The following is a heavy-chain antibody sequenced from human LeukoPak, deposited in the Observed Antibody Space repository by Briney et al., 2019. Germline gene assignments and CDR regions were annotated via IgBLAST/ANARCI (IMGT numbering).Heavy chain of an antibody. D-gene: IGHD6-13*01. V-gene: IGHV3-21*01. CDR2: ISTSSSYI. CDR3: ARDFVGIAAAGTEHYYFDY. Sequence: PGGSLRLSCAASGFTFSSYETNWVRQAPGKGLEWVSCISTSSSYIYYADSVKGRFTISRDNAENSLCLQMNSLRAEDTAVYYCARDFVGIAAAGTEHYYFDYWGQGTLVTVSS. CDR1: GFTFSSYE. J-gene: IGHJ4*02.